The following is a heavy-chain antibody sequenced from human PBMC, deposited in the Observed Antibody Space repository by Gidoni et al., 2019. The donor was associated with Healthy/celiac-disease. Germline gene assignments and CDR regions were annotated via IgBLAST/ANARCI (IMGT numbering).Heavy chain of an antibody. CDR2: ISGSGGST. J-gene: IGHJ4*02. CDR3: AKGSGIADYYFDY. V-gene: IGHV3-23*01. CDR1: GFTFSSYA. D-gene: IGHD6-13*01. Sequence: EVQLLESGGGLVQPGGSLRRSGAASGFTFSSYAMSWVRQAPGKGLEWVSAISGSGGSTYYADSVKGRFTISRDNSKNTLYLQMNSLRAEDTAVYYCAKGSGIADYYFDYWGQGTLVTVSS.